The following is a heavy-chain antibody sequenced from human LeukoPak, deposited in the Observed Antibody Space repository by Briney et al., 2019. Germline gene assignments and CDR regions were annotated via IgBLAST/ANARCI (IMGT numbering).Heavy chain of an antibody. Sequence: GSLRLSCAASGFTFSSYSMNWVRQAPGKGLEWISSISSSSSYIYYADSVKGRFTISRGNAKNSLYLQMNSLRAEDTAVYYCATLGTLFDYWGQGTLVTVSS. CDR3: ATLGTLFDY. CDR1: GFTFSSYS. CDR2: ISSSSSYI. V-gene: IGHV3-21*01. J-gene: IGHJ4*02. D-gene: IGHD1-1*01.